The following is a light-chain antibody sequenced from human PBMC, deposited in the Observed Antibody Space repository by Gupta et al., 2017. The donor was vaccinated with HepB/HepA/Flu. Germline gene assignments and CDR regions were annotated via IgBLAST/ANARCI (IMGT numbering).Light chain of an antibody. CDR3: SSDTSSNTLI. V-gene: IGLV2-14*03. CDR1: SSDVGGYNY. J-gene: IGLJ2*01. CDR2: DVS. Sequence: SALTQPASVSGSPGQSITISCSGTSSDVGGYNYVSWYQQHPGKAPKLMIYDVSKRPAGVANRFSGSKSGNTASLTISGLQEEDEADYYCSSDTSSNTLIFGGGTNLTVL.